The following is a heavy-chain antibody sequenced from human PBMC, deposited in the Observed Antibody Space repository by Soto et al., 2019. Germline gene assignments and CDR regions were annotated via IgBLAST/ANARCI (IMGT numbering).Heavy chain of an antibody. CDR2: ITDNGRST. CDR1: GFTFSRDG. J-gene: IGHJ4*02. CDR3: AKERATTTAFDY. D-gene: IGHD4-17*01. Sequence: GGSLRLSCAASGFTFSRDGMSWVRQAPGKGLEWVSLITDNGRSTYYADSVKGRFTISRDNTKNTLFLQMNSLRAEDTAVYYCAKERATTTAFDYWGQGALVTVSS. V-gene: IGHV3-23*01.